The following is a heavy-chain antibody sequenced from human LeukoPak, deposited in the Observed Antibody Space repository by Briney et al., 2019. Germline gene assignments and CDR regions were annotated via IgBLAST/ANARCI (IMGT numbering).Heavy chain of an antibody. V-gene: IGHV1-18*01. D-gene: IGHD3-3*01. CDR2: ISAYNGNT. J-gene: IGHJ4*02. CDR1: GYTFTSYG. Sequence: ASVKVSCKASGYTFTSYGISWVRQAPGQGLEWMGWISAYNGNTNYAQRLQGRVTMTTDTSTSTAYMELRSLRSDDTAVYYCARDGLRFLEWLPPVDYWGQGTLVTVSS. CDR3: ARDGLRFLEWLPPVDY.